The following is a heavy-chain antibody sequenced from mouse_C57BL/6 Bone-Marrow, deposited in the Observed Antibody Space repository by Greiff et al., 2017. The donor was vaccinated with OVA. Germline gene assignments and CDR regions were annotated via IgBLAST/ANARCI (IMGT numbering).Heavy chain of an antibody. V-gene: IGHV1-53*01. Sequence: VQLQQPGTELVKPGASVKLSCKASGYTFTSYWMHWVKQRPGQGLEWIGNINPSNGGTNYNEKFKSKATLTVDKSSSTAYMQLSSLTSEDSAVDYCARSITTVVHWYFDVWGTGTTVTVSS. CDR2: INPSNGGT. CDR3: ARSITTVVHWYFDV. CDR1: GYTFTSYW. J-gene: IGHJ1*03. D-gene: IGHD1-1*02.